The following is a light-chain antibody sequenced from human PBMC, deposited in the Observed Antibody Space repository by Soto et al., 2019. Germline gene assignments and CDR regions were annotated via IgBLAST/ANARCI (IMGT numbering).Light chain of an antibody. CDR1: SSNIGTNY. V-gene: IGLV1-47*01. CDR2: RNN. J-gene: IGLJ2*01. Sequence: QSALTQPPSPSGTPGERVTIACSGSSSNIGTNYVYWYQHLPGTAPKLLIYRNNQRPSGIPDRFSGSKSGTSASLTISGLRSEDEADYYCATWDGNLSGVFGGGTKVTVL. CDR3: ATWDGNLSGV.